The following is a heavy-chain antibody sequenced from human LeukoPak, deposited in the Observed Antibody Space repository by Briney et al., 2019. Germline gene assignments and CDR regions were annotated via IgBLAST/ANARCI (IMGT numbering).Heavy chain of an antibody. J-gene: IGHJ3*02. CDR3: VRQPSATAAFDI. CDR2: IYYSGNT. V-gene: IGHV4-59*08. Sequence: SETLSLTRTVSGGSISSYYWSWIRQPPGKGLEWIGYIYYSGNTNYNPSFKSRATISVDTSKNQFSLKLSSVTAADTAIYYCVRQPSATAAFDIWGQGTMVTVSS. CDR1: GGSISSYY. D-gene: IGHD2-2*01.